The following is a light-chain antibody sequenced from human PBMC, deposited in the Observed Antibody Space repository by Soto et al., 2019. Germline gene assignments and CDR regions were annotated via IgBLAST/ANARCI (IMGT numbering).Light chain of an antibody. V-gene: IGKV1-39*01. Sequence: DIQMTQSPSSLSASVGDRVAITCRASQSISSYLNWYQQKPGEAPKLLIYAASSLQSGVPSRFSGSGSGTDFTLTISSLQPEDFATYYCQLSDSTWTFGQGTKVDIK. CDR2: AAS. CDR3: QLSDSTWT. J-gene: IGKJ1*01. CDR1: QSISSY.